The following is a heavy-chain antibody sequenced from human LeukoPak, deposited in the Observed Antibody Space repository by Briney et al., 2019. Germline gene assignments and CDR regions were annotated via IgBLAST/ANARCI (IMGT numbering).Heavy chain of an antibody. CDR3: ARVAYRYCSGGSCYLNWFDP. CDR2: IYHNGNT. CDR1: GYSISSGYY. D-gene: IGHD2-15*01. Sequence: PSETLSLTCTVSGYSISSGYYWGWIRQPPGKGLEWIGSIYHNGNTFYNPSLKSRITISVDTSKNQFSLKLSSVTAADTAVYYCARVAYRYCSGGSCYLNWFDPWGQGTLVTVSS. J-gene: IGHJ5*02. V-gene: IGHV4-38-2*02.